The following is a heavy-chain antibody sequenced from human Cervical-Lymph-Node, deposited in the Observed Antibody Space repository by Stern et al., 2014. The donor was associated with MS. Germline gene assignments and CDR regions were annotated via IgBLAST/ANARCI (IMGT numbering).Heavy chain of an antibody. J-gene: IGHJ6*02. CDR2: SYQSGRN. Sequence: VQLEESGSGLVKPSQTLSLTCAVSGGSISSGGSSWSWIRQPPGKGLEWMGYSYQSGRNYYTPSHKSRIPISVDRSKNQFSLNLSSVTAADTAVYYCVRVHQFYPGQYGMDVWGQGTTVTVSS. D-gene: IGHD3-3*01. V-gene: IGHV4-30-2*01. CDR3: VRVHQFYPGQYGMDV. CDR1: GGSISSGGSS.